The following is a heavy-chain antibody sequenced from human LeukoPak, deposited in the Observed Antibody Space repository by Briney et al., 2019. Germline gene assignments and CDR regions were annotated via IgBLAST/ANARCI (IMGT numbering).Heavy chain of an antibody. CDR1: GFTFSSYS. Sequence: PGGSLRLSCAVSGFTFSSYSMDWVRQAPGKGLEWVSSISSSSSYIYYADSVKGRFTISRDNAKNSLYLQMNSLRAEDTAVYYCARDVAGLNEGLFDYWGQGTLVTVSS. D-gene: IGHD1-1*01. CDR3: ARDVAGLNEGLFDY. V-gene: IGHV3-21*01. CDR2: ISSSSSYI. J-gene: IGHJ4*02.